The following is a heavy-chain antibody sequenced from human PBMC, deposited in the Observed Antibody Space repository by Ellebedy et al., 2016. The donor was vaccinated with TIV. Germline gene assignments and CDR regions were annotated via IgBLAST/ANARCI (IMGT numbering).Heavy chain of an antibody. CDR2: INSDGRIT. D-gene: IGHD3-22*01. Sequence: GGSLRLSCVASGFTLSGYYMHWVRQAPGKGLVWVSRINSDGRITGYADSVKGRFIISRDNAKSTLYLQMNSLRAEDSAVYYCATTLSGYSPKQWGQGTLVTVSS. CDR1: GFTLSGYY. CDR3: ATTLSGYSPKQ. J-gene: IGHJ4*01. V-gene: IGHV3-74*01.